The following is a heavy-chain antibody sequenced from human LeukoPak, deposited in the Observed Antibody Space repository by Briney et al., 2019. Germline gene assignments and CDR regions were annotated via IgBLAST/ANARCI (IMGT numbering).Heavy chain of an antibody. J-gene: IGHJ4*02. CDR2: IRSKANSYAT. D-gene: IGHD3-22*01. CDR1: GFTFSGSA. V-gene: IGHV3-73*01. CDR3: TSPYYYDSSGYYPSDY. Sequence: GGSLRLSCAASGFTFSGSAMHWVRQASGQGLEWVGRIRSKANSYATAYAASVKGRFTISRDDSKNTAYLQMNSLKTEDTAVYYCTSPYYYDSSGYYPSDYWGQGTLVTVSS.